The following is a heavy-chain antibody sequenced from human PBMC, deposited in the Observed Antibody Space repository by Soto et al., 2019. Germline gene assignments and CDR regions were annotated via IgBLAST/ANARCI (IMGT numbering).Heavy chain of an antibody. Sequence: PSQTLSLTCAISGDSVSSNSAAWNWIRQSPSRGLEWLGRTYYRSKWYNDYAVSVKSRITINPDTSKNQFSLQLNSVTPEDAAAYYCARGRGIAAAENYYGMDVWGQGTTGTVA. CDR1: GDSVSSNSAA. CDR3: ARGRGIAAAENYYGMDV. V-gene: IGHV6-1*01. CDR2: TYYRSKWYN. D-gene: IGHD6-13*01. J-gene: IGHJ6*02.